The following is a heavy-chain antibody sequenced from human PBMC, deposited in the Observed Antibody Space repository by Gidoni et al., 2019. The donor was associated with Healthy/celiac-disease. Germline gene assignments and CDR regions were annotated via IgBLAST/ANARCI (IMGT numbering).Heavy chain of an antibody. CDR3: ARVSSYYYGMDV. J-gene: IGHJ6*02. Sequence: EVQLVESGGGLVQPGGSLRLSCAVSGCTFSSYGMSWVRQAPGTGLEWVANRKQAGSAKYYVDSVKGRFTISRDNAKNSLYLQMNSLRAEDTAVYYCARVSSYYYGMDVWGQGTTVTVSS. CDR1: GCTFSSYG. CDR2: RKQAGSAK. V-gene: IGHV3-7*01.